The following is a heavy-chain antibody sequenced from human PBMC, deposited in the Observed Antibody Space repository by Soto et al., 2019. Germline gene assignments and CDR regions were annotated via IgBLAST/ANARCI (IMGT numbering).Heavy chain of an antibody. D-gene: IGHD6-13*01. CDR3: ARVGAAGTHYYYYYGMDV. J-gene: IGHJ6*02. V-gene: IGHV1-46*01. CDR1: GYTFTSYY. CDR2: INPSGGST. Sequence: QVQLVQSGAEVKKPGASVKVSCKASGYTFTSYYMHWVRQAPGQGLEWMGIINPSGGSTSYAQKFHGRVTMTRDTSTSTVYMELSSLRSEDTAVYYCARVGAAGTHYYYYYGMDVWGQGTTVTVSS.